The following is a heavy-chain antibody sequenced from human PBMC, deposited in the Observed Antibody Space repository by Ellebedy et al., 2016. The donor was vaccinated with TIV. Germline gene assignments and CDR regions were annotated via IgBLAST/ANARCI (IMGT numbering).Heavy chain of an antibody. Sequence: PGGSLRLSCTASGFTFSNYVMSWVRQAPGKGLEWVSAISDNAVSTYYADSVKGRFTISRDNSKNTLYLQMNSLRAEDTAVYYCAKARFPGAVSDYWGKGTLVTVSS. J-gene: IGHJ4*02. V-gene: IGHV3-23*01. D-gene: IGHD3-10*01. CDR2: ISDNAVST. CDR3: AKARFPGAVSDY. CDR1: GFTFSNYV.